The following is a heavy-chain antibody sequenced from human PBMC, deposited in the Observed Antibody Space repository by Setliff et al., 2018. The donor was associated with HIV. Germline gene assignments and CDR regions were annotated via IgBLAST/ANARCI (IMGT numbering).Heavy chain of an antibody. CDR3: AKDKDSYRTFDI. Sequence: GESLKISCAASGFTFSSYAMNWVRQAPGKGLEWVSVMSGSSTSTYYADSVKGRFTISRDNSKNTLYLQMNSLRADDTAVYYCAKDKDSYRTFDIWGQGTMVTVSS. CDR1: GFTFSSYA. J-gene: IGHJ3*02. CDR2: MSGSSTST. V-gene: IGHV3-23*01.